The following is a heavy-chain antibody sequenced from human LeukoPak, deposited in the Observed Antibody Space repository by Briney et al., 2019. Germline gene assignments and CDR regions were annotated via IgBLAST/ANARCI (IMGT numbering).Heavy chain of an antibody. D-gene: IGHD6-13*01. Sequence: GGSLRLSCAASGFTFSSYAMHWVRQAPGKGLEWVAVISYDGSNKYYADSVKGRFTISRDNSKNTLYLQMNSLRAEDTAVYYCASDPYSSSWFVDYWGQGTLVTVSS. J-gene: IGHJ4*02. CDR3: ASDPYSSSWFVDY. V-gene: IGHV3-30-3*01. CDR1: GFTFSSYA. CDR2: ISYDGSNK.